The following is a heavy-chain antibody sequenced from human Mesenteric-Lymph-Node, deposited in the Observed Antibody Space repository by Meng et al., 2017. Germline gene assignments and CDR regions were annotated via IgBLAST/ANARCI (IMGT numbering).Heavy chain of an antibody. CDR1: GFTFSSYA. V-gene: IGHV3-21*01. CDR2: ISSSSSYI. D-gene: IGHD4-17*01. Sequence: GESLKISCAASGFTFSSYAMHWVRQAPGKGLEWVSSISSSSSYIYYADSVKGRFTISRDNAKNSLYLQMNSLRAEDTAVYYCARAPTVTISYHFDYWGQGTLVTVSS. CDR3: ARAPTVTISYHFDY. J-gene: IGHJ4*02.